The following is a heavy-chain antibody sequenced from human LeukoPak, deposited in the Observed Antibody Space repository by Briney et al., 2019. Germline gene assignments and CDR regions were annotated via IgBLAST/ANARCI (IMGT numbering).Heavy chain of an antibody. CDR3: SRGATQYFDH. J-gene: IGHJ4*02. Sequence: SQTLSLTCAISGDSVSSNSAAWNWVRQSPSRGLEWLVRTYYRSKWYYDYAVSVKSRITITPDTPKNQSYLQLNSVTHEHTAVYFCSRGATQYFDHWGQGPLVTVSS. V-gene: IGHV6-1*01. CDR2: TYYRSKWYY. CDR1: GDSVSSNSAA. D-gene: IGHD5-12*01.